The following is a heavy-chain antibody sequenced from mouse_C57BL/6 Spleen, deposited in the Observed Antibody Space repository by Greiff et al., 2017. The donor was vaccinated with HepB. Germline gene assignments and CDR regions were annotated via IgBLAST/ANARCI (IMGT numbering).Heavy chain of an antibody. D-gene: IGHD3-3*01. CDR1: GYSFTGYY. CDR2: INPSTGGT. V-gene: IGHV1-42*01. J-gene: IGHJ4*01. Sequence: VQLQQSGPELVKPGASVKISCKASGYSFTGYYMNWVKQSPEKSLEWIGEINPSTGGTTYNQKFKAKATLTVDKSSSTAYMQLKSLTSEDSAVYYCARRDFFMDYWGQGTSVTVSS. CDR3: ARRDFFMDY.